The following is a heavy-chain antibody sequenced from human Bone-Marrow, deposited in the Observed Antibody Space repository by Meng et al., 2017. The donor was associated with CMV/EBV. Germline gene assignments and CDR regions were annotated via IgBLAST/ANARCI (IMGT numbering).Heavy chain of an antibody. V-gene: IGHV3-7*01. CDR2: IKQDGSEK. D-gene: IGHD2-8*01. CDR1: GFTFSSYW. Sequence: GESLKISCAASGFTFSSYWMSWVRQAPGKGLEWVANIKQDGSEKYYVDSVKGRFTISRDNSKNTLYLQMNSLRAEDTAVYYCARANHPLRMNNWFDPWGQGTLVTVSS. CDR3: ARANHPLRMNNWFDP. J-gene: IGHJ5*02.